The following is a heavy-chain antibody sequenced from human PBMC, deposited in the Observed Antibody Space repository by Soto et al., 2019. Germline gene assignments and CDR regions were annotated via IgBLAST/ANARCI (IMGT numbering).Heavy chain of an antibody. CDR2: IYYSGST. CDR3: ARYDPPPWAELLGVGNYYGMDV. CDR1: GGSISSSSYY. Sequence: SETLSLTCTVSGGSISSSSYYWGWIRQPPGKGLEWIGSIYYSGSTYYNPSLKSRVTISVDTSKNQFSLKLSSVTAADTAVYYCARYDPPPWAELLGVGNYYGMDVWGQGTTVTVSS. D-gene: IGHD1-26*01. J-gene: IGHJ6*02. V-gene: IGHV4-39*01.